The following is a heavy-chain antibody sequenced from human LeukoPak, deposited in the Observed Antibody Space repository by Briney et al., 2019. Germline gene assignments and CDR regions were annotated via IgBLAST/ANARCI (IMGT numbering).Heavy chain of an antibody. V-gene: IGHV3-64*01. Sequence: GGSLRLSCAASGFTFSGYPMHWVRQAPGKGLEYVSAISGNGVSTYYASSVQGRFIISRDDSKNTLYLQMGSLRPEDMAVYYCARELDGGIDYWGQGTLVTVSS. CDR3: ARELDGGIDY. D-gene: IGHD4-23*01. CDR1: GFTFSGYP. CDR2: ISGNGVST. J-gene: IGHJ4*02.